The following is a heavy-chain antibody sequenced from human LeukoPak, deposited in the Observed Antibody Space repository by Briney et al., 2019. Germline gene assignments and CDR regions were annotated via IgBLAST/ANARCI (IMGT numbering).Heavy chain of an antibody. Sequence: GSLRLSCAASGFTFSIYELSWVRQAPGKGLEWVSYISSSGRTIYYADSVKGRFTISRDNAEHSLYLQMNSLRAEDTAVYYCARDAGDSSGWSDFDYWGQGTLVTVSS. CDR1: GFTFSIYE. CDR2: ISSSGRTI. J-gene: IGHJ4*02. D-gene: IGHD6-19*01. V-gene: IGHV3-48*03. CDR3: ARDAGDSSGWSDFDY.